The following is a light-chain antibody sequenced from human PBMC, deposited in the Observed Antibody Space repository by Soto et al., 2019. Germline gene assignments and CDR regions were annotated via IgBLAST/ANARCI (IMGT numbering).Light chain of an antibody. Sequence: QSALTQPPSASGSPGQSVAISCTGTSSDVGGYNYVSWYQQHPGKAPKLMIYEVNKRPSGVPDRFSGSKSGNTSSLTVSGLRAEDSASYYCSSYSGSSHVFGTGP. V-gene: IGLV2-8*01. J-gene: IGLJ1*01. CDR3: SSYSGSSHV. CDR1: SSDVGGYNY. CDR2: EVN.